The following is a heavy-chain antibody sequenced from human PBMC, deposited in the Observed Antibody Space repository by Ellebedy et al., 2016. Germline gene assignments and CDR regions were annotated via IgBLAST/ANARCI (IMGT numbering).Heavy chain of an antibody. CDR3: ARGGVDHLWYYGMDV. J-gene: IGHJ6*02. CDR1: GGSISSGGYY. Sequence: LRLSCTVSGGSISSGGYYWSWIRQHPGKGLEWIGYIYYSGSTYYNPSLKSRVTISVDTSKNQFSLKLSSVTAADTAVYYCARGGVDHLWYYGMDVWGQGTTVTVSS. CDR2: IYYSGST. D-gene: IGHD3-3*02. V-gene: IGHV4-31*03.